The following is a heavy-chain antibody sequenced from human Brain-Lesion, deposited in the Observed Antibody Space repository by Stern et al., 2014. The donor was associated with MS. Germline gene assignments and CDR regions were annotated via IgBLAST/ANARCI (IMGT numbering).Heavy chain of an antibody. CDR2: FDHEDGET. Sequence: QLVQSGAEVKKPGASVKVSCKVSGYTLTELSMHWVRQAPRKGLEWMGGFDHEDGETIYAQKFQGRVTMTEDTSTDTAYMELSSLRSEDTAVYYCATLSPGAGGNYYRHFDYWGQGTLVTVSS. J-gene: IGHJ4*02. CDR3: ATLSPGAGGNYYRHFDY. V-gene: IGHV1-24*01. D-gene: IGHD1-26*01. CDR1: GYTLTELS.